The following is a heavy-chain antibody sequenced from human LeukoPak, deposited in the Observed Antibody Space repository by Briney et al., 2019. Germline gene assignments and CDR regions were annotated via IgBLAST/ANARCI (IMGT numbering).Heavy chain of an antibody. J-gene: IGHJ4*02. D-gene: IGHD3-10*01. V-gene: IGHV5-51*06. CDR1: GCSITNYW. Sequence: GESLQISRKGSGCSITNYWIAWVRQMPGKGLDWMGIIYPSDSNSRYSSSFQGQVTISTDRSISTACLHWSSPKASDTAKYYFAIIIHPDGRVYWGEGTLVSVSS. CDR3: AIIIHPDGRVY. CDR2: IYPSDSNS.